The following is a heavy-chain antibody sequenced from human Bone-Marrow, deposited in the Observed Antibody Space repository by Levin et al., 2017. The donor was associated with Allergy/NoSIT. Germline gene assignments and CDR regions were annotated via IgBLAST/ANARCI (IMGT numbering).Heavy chain of an antibody. D-gene: IGHD3-10*01. CDR1: GFTFSNAW. V-gene: IGHV3-15*01. CDR2: LKSITGGGTT. Sequence: GGSLRLSCAASGFTFSNAWMSWVRLAPGKGLEWVGRLKSITGGGTTDYAAPVKGRFTISRDDSKNTLYLQMNSLKTEDTAVYYCTTGSGSTYFFDHWGQGTLVTVSS. J-gene: IGHJ4*02. CDR3: TTGSGSTYFFDH.